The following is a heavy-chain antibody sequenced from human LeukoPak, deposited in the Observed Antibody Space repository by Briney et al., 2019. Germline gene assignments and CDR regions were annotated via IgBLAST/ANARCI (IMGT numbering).Heavy chain of an antibody. CDR1: GVSISDYY. CDR3: ASLRGVGYGEET. V-gene: IGHV4-59*08. CDR2: LYYSGTT. D-gene: IGHD5-12*01. J-gene: IGHJ5*02. Sequence: SETLSLTCTVSGVSISDYYWSWIRQPPGKGLEWIGFLYYSGTTNYNPSPKSRVTTSVDTSKNRFSLKLSSVTAADTAVYYCASLRGVGYGEETWGQGTLVTVSS.